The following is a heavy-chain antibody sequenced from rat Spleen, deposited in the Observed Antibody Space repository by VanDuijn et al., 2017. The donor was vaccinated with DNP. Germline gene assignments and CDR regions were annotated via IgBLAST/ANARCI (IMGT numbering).Heavy chain of an antibody. J-gene: IGHJ1*01. D-gene: IGHD1-11*01. Sequence: QVQLKESGPGLVQPSQTLSLTCTVSGFSFTSHRVHWVRQPPGKGLEWVGAIGSVGSTDSNSALKSRLSISRDNSKSQVFLKMNSLQTEDTAIYFCARVERAYYWYFDFWGPGTMVTVSS. CDR1: GFSFTSHR. CDR2: IGSVGST. CDR3: ARVERAYYWYFDF. V-gene: IGHV2-1*01.